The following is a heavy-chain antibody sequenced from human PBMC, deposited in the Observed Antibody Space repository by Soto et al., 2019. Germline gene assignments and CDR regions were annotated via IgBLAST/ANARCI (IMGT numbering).Heavy chain of an antibody. D-gene: IGHD2-8*02. CDR3: ARHGSPGGHGFYYYGLAV. Sequence: SETLSLTCTVSGGFISSSSYYWGWIRQPPGKGLEWIGSIYYSGSTYYNPSLKSRVTISVDTSKNQFSLKLSSVTAADTAAYYCARHGSPGGHGFYYYGLAVWGQGPTVTVSS. CDR1: GGFISSSSYY. CDR2: IYYSGST. J-gene: IGHJ6*02. V-gene: IGHV4-39*01.